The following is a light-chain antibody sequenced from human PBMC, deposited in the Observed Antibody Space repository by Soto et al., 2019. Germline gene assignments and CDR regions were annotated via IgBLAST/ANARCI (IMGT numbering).Light chain of an antibody. Sequence: EIVLTQSPGTLSLSPGXRATLSCRASQSVSSSYLAWYQQKPGQAPRLLIYGASSRATGIPDRFSGSGSGTDFTLTISRLEPEDFAVYYCQQYGSSPATFGGGTKVEIK. J-gene: IGKJ4*01. CDR1: QSVSSSY. CDR3: QQYGSSPAT. CDR2: GAS. V-gene: IGKV3-20*01.